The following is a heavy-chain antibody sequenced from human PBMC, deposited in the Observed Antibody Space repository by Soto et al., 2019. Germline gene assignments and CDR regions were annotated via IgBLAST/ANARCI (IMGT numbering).Heavy chain of an antibody. CDR1: GGTFSSYA. CDR2: IIPIFGTA. CDR3: ASSRYSISTRCHPSSSGYHFYSMYV. V-gene: IGHV1-69*14. D-gene: IGHD2-2*01. Sequence: QVQLVQSGAEVKKPGSSVKVSCKASGGTFSSYAISWVRQAPGQGLEGMGGIIPIFGTANYAQKFQGRVTGSADKAARTAHMGRSSLRADDTAVYYCASSRYSISTRCHPSSSGYHFYSMYVWGQGTTVSVSS. J-gene: IGHJ6*02.